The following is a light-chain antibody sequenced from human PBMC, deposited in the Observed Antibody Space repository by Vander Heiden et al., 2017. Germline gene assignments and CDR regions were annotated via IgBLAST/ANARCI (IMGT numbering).Light chain of an antibody. Sequence: QSALTQPASVSGSPGQSIPSSCTGTSTDVGGYNYVSWFQQHPGKAPKLMIYEVSHRPSGVSNRFSASKSGNTASLTISGLQAEDEADYYCTSYTSRSTLVFGGGTKLTVL. CDR2: EVS. V-gene: IGLV2-14*01. CDR1: STDVGGYNY. CDR3: TSYTSRSTLV. J-gene: IGLJ2*01.